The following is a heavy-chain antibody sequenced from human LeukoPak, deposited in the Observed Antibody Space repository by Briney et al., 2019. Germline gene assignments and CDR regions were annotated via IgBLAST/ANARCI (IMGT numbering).Heavy chain of an antibody. V-gene: IGHV3-23*01. D-gene: IGHD5-18*01. CDR1: GFSFRNYA. Sequence: GGSLRLSCEASGFSFRNYAMSWVRQAPGKGLEWGSTISGSGVNTYDADSVKGRFTISRDNSENTLYLQMNSLRAEDTAVYYCAKGRTGYSYGYGIDYWGQGTLVTVSS. CDR3: AKGRTGYSYGYGIDY. J-gene: IGHJ4*02. CDR2: ISGSGVNT.